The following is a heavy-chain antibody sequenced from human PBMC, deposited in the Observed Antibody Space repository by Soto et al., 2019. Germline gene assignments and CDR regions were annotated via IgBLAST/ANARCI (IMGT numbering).Heavy chain of an antibody. Sequence: GGSLKLSCSASGLTFSSLPMHWVRQARGKGLEYVSAVSADGGRTYYADSVKGRFSISRDNSKNTLYLQMSSLRAEDTALYYCVKGGGWLQDFDYWGQGTLVTVSS. CDR1: GLTFSSLP. CDR3: VKGGGWLQDFDY. J-gene: IGHJ4*02. D-gene: IGHD6-19*01. CDR2: VSADGGRT. V-gene: IGHV3-64D*08.